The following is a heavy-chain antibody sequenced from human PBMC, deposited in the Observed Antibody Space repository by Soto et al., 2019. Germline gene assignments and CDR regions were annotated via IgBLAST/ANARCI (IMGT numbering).Heavy chain of an antibody. J-gene: IGHJ5*02. D-gene: IGHD2-8*01. CDR1: GFSLSNARMG. CDR2: IFSNDEK. CDR3: ARIQYCTNGVCLPIDP. V-gene: IGHV2-26*01. Sequence: QVTLKESGPVLVKPTETLTLTCTVSGFSLSNARMGVRWIRQPPGKALEWLAHIFSNDEKSYSTSLKSRLTISHDTSKSQVVLTMTNMDPVDTATYYCARIQYCTNGVCLPIDPWGQGTLVTVSS.